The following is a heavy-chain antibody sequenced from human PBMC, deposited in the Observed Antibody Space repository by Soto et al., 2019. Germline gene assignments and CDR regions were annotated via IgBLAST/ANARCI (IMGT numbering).Heavy chain of an antibody. J-gene: IGHJ4*02. D-gene: IGHD4-17*01. CDR2: INSDGSST. Sequence: EVQLVESGGGLVQPGGSLRLSCAASGLTFSSYWMHWVRQAPGKGLVWVSRINSDGSSTSYADSVKGRFTISRDNAKNTLYLQMNSRRAEDTAVYYCGLSHTVTTDYWGQGTLVTVSS. V-gene: IGHV3-74*01. CDR1: GLTFSSYW. CDR3: GLSHTVTTDY.